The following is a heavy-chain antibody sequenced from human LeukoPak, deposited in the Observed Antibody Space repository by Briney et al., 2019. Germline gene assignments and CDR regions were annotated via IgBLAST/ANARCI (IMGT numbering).Heavy chain of an antibody. CDR1: GFTLSSYS. D-gene: IGHD5-12*01. Sequence: GGSLRLSCAASGFTLSSYSMNWVRQAPGKGLEWVSSISSSSSYIYYADSVKGRFTISRDNAKNSLYLQMNSLRAEDTAVYYCARDPGGQDCGYDFAFDYWGQGTLVTVSS. CDR2: ISSSSSYI. V-gene: IGHV3-21*01. J-gene: IGHJ4*02. CDR3: ARDPGGQDCGYDFAFDY.